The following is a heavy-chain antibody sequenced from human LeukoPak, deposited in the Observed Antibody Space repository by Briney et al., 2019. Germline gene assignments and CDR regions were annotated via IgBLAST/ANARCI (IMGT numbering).Heavy chain of an antibody. CDR2: IYYSGST. CDR1: GGSISGSSYY. Sequence: PSETLSLTCTVSGGSISGSSYYWGWIRQPPGKGLEWIGSIYYSGSTYYNPSLKSRVTISVDTSKNQFSLKLSSVTAADTAVYYCARLLVAGTHIDYWGQGTLVTVSS. J-gene: IGHJ4*02. CDR3: ARLLVAGTHIDY. V-gene: IGHV4-39*01. D-gene: IGHD6-19*01.